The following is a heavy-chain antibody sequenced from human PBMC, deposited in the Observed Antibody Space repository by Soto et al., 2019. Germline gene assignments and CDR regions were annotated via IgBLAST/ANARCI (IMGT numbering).Heavy chain of an antibody. Sequence: SETLSLTCAVYGGSFSGYYWSWIRQPPGKGLEWIGEINHSGSTNYNPSLKSRVTISVDTSKNQFSLKLSSVTAADTAVYYCARVGPYYDFWSGYYSAYWGQGTLVTVAS. CDR1: GGSFSGYY. V-gene: IGHV4-34*01. CDR3: ARVGPYYDFWSGYYSAY. D-gene: IGHD3-3*01. CDR2: INHSGST. J-gene: IGHJ4*02.